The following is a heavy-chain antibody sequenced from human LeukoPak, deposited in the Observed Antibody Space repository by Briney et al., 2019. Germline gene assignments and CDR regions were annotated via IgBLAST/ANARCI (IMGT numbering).Heavy chain of an antibody. CDR1: GFTFSSYA. Sequence: GGSLRLSCAASGFTFSSYAMSWVRQAPGKGLEWVSAISGSGGSTYYADSVKGRFTISRDSAKNSVHLQMNSLRVEDTAVYYCASVAGPYYYHYYGMDVWGQGTAVTVSS. J-gene: IGHJ6*02. D-gene: IGHD6-19*01. CDR3: ASVAGPYYYHYYGMDV. V-gene: IGHV3-23*01. CDR2: ISGSGGST.